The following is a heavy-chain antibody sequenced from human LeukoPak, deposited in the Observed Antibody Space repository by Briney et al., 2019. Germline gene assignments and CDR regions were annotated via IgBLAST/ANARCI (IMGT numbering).Heavy chain of an antibody. Sequence: SETLSLTCTVSGGSISSSSYYWGWIRQPPGKGLEWIGSIYYSGSTNYNPSLKSRVTISIDTSKNQFSLKLSSVTAADTAVYYCASGGYCSSTTCYPNWFDPWGQGTLVTVSS. CDR1: GGSISSSSYY. J-gene: IGHJ5*02. D-gene: IGHD2-2*01. CDR2: IYYSGST. CDR3: ASGGYCSSTTCYPNWFDP. V-gene: IGHV4-39*07.